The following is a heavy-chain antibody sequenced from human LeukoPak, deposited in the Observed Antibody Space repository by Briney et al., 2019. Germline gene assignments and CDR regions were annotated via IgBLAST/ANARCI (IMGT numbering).Heavy chain of an antibody. J-gene: IGHJ4*02. Sequence: PGGSLRLSCAASGFTFSSYWMSWVRQAPGKGLEWVANIKQDGSEKYYVDSVKGRFIISRDNAKNSLYLQMNSLRAEDTAVYYCAGGLPTYCSGGSCYPSNFDYWGQGTLVTVSS. CDR2: IKQDGSEK. CDR3: AGGLPTYCSGGSCYPSNFDY. D-gene: IGHD2-15*01. CDR1: GFTFSSYW. V-gene: IGHV3-7*01.